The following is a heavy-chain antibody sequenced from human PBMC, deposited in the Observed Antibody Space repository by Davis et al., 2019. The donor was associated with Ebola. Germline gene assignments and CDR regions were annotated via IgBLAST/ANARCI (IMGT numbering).Heavy chain of an antibody. V-gene: IGHV6-1*01. D-gene: IGHD4-17*01. CDR3: VRGTYGDSFEN. Sequence: SQTLSLTCAISGDSVSSNSAAWNWIRQSPSRGLEWLGRTYYRSKWYTDYAVFVKSRITFNPDTSKNQLSLQLSSVSPEDTAVYYRVRGTYGDSFENWGQGTLVTVSS. J-gene: IGHJ4*02. CDR1: GDSVSSNSAA. CDR2: TYYRSKWYT.